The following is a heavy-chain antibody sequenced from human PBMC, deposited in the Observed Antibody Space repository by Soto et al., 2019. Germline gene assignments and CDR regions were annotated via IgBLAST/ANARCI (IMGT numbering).Heavy chain of an antibody. CDR3: ARQGEPYISPRDSYGMDV. V-gene: IGHV1-2*02. CDR1: GYTFINYY. D-gene: IGHD3-16*01. CDR2: INPHSGDT. Sequence: QVQLVQSGADLKKPGASVKVSCKSSGYTFINYYVHWVRQAPGQGLEWMGWINPHSGDTEYSQKFQVRVTMTRDTSISTVFMELSRLTYDDTALYFCARQGEPYISPRDSYGMDVWGQGTSVTVSS. J-gene: IGHJ6*02.